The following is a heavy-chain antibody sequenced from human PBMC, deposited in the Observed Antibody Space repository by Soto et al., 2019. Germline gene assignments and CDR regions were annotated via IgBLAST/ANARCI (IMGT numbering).Heavy chain of an antibody. CDR1: GFTFSSYG. Sequence: PGGSLRLSCAASGFTFSSYGMHWVRQAPGEGLEWVAVISYDGSNKYYADSVKGRFTISRDNSKNTLYLQMDSLRAEDTAVYYCAKDGSGSYYYYYYGMDVWGQGTTVTVSS. V-gene: IGHV3-30*18. CDR2: ISYDGSNK. CDR3: AKDGSGSYYYYYYGMDV. J-gene: IGHJ6*02. D-gene: IGHD3-10*01.